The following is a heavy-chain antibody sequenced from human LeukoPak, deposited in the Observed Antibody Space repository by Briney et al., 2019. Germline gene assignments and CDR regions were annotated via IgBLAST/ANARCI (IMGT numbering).Heavy chain of an antibody. CDR1: GGSFNDYY. J-gene: IGHJ4*02. Sequence: SETLSLTCALYGGSFNDYYWRWIRQPPGKGLEWIGEINHSGSTNYNPSLKSRVTISVDTSKNQFSLKLSSVTAADTAVYYCASLHQVPGLTVFVYWGQCALVTVSS. CDR2: INHSGST. CDR3: ASLHQVPGLTVFVY. V-gene: IGHV4-34*01. D-gene: IGHD3-10*01.